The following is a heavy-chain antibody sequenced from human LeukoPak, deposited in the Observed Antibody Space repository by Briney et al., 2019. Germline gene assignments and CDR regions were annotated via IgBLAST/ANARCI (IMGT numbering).Heavy chain of an antibody. CDR1: GFTFSSYG. CDR3: ANWGRATMVRGLHFDY. Sequence: GRSLRLSCAASGFTFSSYGMSWVRQAPGKGLEWVSAISGSGGSTYYADSVKGRFTISRDNSKNTLYLQMNSLRAEDTAVYYCANWGRATMVRGLHFDYWGQGTLVTVSS. J-gene: IGHJ4*02. V-gene: IGHV3-23*01. D-gene: IGHD3-10*01. CDR2: ISGSGGST.